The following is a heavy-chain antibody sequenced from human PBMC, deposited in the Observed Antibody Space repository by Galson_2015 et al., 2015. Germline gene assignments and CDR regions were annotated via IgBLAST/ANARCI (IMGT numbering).Heavy chain of an antibody. CDR2: INPNSGGT. D-gene: IGHD2-15*01. CDR3: ARVLLPPDYYYYYGMDV. CDR1: GYTFTGYY. J-gene: IGHJ6*02. Sequence: SVKVSCKASGYTFTGYYMHWVRQAPGQGLEWMGWINPNSGGTNYAQKFQGWVTMTRDTSISTAYMELSRLRSEDTAVYYCARVLLPPDYYYYYGMDVWGQGTTVTVSS. V-gene: IGHV1-2*04.